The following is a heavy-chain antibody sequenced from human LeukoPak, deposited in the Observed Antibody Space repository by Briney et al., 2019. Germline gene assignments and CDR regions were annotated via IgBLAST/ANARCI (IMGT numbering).Heavy chain of an antibody. J-gene: IGHJ4*02. D-gene: IGHD4-17*01. CDR2: ISGSGGDT. Sequence: GGSLRLSCAASGFTFINAWMAWVRQAPGKGLEWVSSISGSGGDTYYADSVKGHFTISRDNSKNTLFLQMNSLRAEDTAVYYCAKARGTDYGDYVIFDYWGQGTLVTVSS. CDR3: AKARGTDYGDYVIFDY. V-gene: IGHV3-23*01. CDR1: GFTFINAW.